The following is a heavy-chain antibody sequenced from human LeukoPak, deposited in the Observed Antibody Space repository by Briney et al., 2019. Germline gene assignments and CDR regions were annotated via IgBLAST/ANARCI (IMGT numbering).Heavy chain of an antibody. CDR1: GFTFSSYG. V-gene: IGHV3-33*01. D-gene: IGHD6-19*01. J-gene: IGHJ4*02. CDR2: IWYDGSNE. Sequence: GGSLRLSCAASGFTFSSYGMHWVRQAPGKGLEWVAVIWYDGSNEYYADSVKGRFTISRDNSKNTLYLQMNSLRAEDTAVYYCARGSRSSGWYKGFDYWGQGTLVTVSS. CDR3: ARGSRSSGWYKGFDY.